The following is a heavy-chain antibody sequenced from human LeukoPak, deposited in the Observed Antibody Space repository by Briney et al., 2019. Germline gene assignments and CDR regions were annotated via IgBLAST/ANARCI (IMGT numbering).Heavy chain of an antibody. CDR2: LSGSCGDT. Sequence: PGGSLRLSYASSGFTFNSYAMSGVRQAPGKGLEWGLGLSGSCGDTDYADSVKDRFTIHRDNSRNTLYLQINTLTREDTAVYYCAKDAMATVTYFEYWGQGSLVTVSS. J-gene: IGHJ4*02. V-gene: IGHV3-23*01. D-gene: IGHD4-17*01. CDR3: AKDAMATVTYFEY. CDR1: GFTFNSYA.